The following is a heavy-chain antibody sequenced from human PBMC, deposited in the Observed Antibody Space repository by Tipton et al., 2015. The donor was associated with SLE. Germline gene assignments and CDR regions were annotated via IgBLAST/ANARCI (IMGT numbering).Heavy chain of an antibody. J-gene: IGHJ3*02. CDR3: AREVSGNDAFDI. CDR1: GFSFNKYS. D-gene: IGHD2/OR15-2a*01. V-gene: IGHV3-21*01. Sequence: SLRLSCAGSGFSFNKYSMNWVRQAPGKGLEWVSSISAASGHIYYADSVKGRFTISRDNAKQSLDLQMNSLRVEDTAVYYCAREVSGNDAFDIWGRGTMVTVSS. CDR2: ISAASGHI.